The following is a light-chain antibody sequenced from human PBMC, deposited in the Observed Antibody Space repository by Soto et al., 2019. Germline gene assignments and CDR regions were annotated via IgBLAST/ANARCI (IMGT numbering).Light chain of an antibody. CDR3: QQFGSSLFT. Sequence: DIVLTQSPGTLSLSPGETATLSCRASQSVSSKYLAWYQQKPGQAPRVLIYGASIRATGVPERFGGGGSGTDVTLTIARRKPEDFAVYYCQQFGSSLFTFGPGTKVDFK. J-gene: IGKJ3*01. CDR1: QSVSSKY. CDR2: GAS. V-gene: IGKV3-20*01.